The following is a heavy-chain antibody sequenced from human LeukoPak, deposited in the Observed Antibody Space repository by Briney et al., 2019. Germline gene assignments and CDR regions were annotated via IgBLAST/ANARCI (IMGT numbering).Heavy chain of an antibody. CDR3: AISSVDYGSGTYYMYFQH. Sequence: ASVKVSCKASGHTFSTYYMHWVRQAPGQGLEWMGIINPSGGSTSYAQKFQGRVTMTRDTSTSTVYMELSNLRSGDTAVYYCAISSVDYGSGTYYMYFQHWGQGTVVTVSS. D-gene: IGHD3-10*01. V-gene: IGHV1-46*01. CDR1: GHTFSTYY. CDR2: INPSGGST. J-gene: IGHJ1*01.